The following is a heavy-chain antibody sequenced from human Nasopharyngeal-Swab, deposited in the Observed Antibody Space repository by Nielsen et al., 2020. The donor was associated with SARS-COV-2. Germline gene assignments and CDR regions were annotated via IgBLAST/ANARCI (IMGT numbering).Heavy chain of an antibody. J-gene: IGHJ1*01. CDR2: ISGSSAYI. CDR1: GFTFSTYT. Sequence: GESLKISCAASGFTFSTYTMNWVRQAPGKGLEWVSSISGSSAYIWYADSVKGRFTVSRDNAKNSLYLQMNNLRADDTAIYCCARTAAFCGGDCYSEYFQHWGQGTLVTVSS. V-gene: IGHV3-21*01. D-gene: IGHD2-21*02. CDR3: ARTAAFCGGDCYSEYFQH.